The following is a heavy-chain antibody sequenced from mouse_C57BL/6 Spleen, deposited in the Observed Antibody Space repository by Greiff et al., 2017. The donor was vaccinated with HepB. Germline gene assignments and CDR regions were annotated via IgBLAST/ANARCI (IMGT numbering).Heavy chain of an antibody. J-gene: IGHJ4*01. CDR2: INPSSGYT. V-gene: IGHV1-7*01. CDR3: ARTGTGFYYAMDY. Sequence: VMLVESGAELAKPGASVKLSCKASGYTFTSYWLHWVKQRPGQGLEWIGYINPSSGYTKYNQKFKDKATLTADKSSSTAYMQLSSLTSEDSAVYYCARTGTGFYYAMDYWGQGTSVTVSS. CDR1: GYTFTSYW. D-gene: IGHD4-1*01.